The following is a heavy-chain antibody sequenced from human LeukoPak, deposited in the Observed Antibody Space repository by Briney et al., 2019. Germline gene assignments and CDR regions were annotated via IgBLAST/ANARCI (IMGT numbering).Heavy chain of an antibody. J-gene: IGHJ4*02. Sequence: ASVKVSCKASGSTFTNYVISWVRQAPGQRLEWMGWISVYNGNTKNAQNLQGRATMTTDTSTSTAYMELRSLRSDDTAMYFCARVVSGDASAWLRRVEDFDCWGQGTLVTVSS. CDR1: GSTFTNYV. CDR3: ARVVSGDASAWLRRVEDFDC. CDR2: ISVYNGNT. V-gene: IGHV1-18*01. D-gene: IGHD6-19*01.